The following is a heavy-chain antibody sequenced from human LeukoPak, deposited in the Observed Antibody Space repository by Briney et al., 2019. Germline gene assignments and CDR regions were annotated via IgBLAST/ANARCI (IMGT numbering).Heavy chain of an antibody. CDR2: IHYSGST. CDR3: ARGGVLYYAGV. J-gene: IGHJ6*04. V-gene: IGHV4-39*07. D-gene: IGHD2-8*01. CDR1: GGSISSSGYY. Sequence: SETLSLTCTVSGGSISSSGYYWGWIRQPPGKGLEWIGSIHYSGSTYYNPSLKSRVTISLDTSKNQFSLKLNSVTAADTAVYYCARGGVLYYAGVWGKGTTVTVSS.